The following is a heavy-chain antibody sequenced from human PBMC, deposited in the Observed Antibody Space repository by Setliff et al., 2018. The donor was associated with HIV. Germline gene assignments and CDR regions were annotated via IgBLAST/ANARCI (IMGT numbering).Heavy chain of an antibody. D-gene: IGHD2-15*01. V-gene: IGHV4-39*01. CDR2: FYYNGDS. CDR3: GRGGYCNSDNCDRGRNFDY. Sequence: SETLSLTCTVSGDSVNDRSYFWGWIRRPPGKGLEWIGTFYYNGDSRYNPSLKSRVTISVDTSKTQFSLKLNSVTAADTAVYYCGRGGYCNSDNCDRGRNFDYWSQGMLVTVSS. CDR1: GDSVNDRSYF. J-gene: IGHJ4*02.